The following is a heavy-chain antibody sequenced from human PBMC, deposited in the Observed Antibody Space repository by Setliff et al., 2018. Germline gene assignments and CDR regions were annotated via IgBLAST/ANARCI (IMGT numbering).Heavy chain of an antibody. D-gene: IGHD5-18*01. CDR3: VRDRTAYSYGLDV. V-gene: IGHV4-59*01. CDR1: GGSISPYF. J-gene: IGHJ6*02. Sequence: SETLSLTCSVSGGSISPYFWSWIRQPPGKGLEWIGYIYHNGNTNFNPSLKTRVTMSVDTSKNRFALNLTSVTAADTAVYYCVRDRTAYSYGLDVWGRGTTVTVSS. CDR2: IYHNGNT.